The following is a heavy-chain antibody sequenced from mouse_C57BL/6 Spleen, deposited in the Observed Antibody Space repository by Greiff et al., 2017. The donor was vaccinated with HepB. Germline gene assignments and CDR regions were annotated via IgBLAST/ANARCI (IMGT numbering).Heavy chain of an antibody. CDR3: SRRRTGTEADY. Sequence: VQLQESGAELVRPGTSVKMSCKASGYTFTNYWIGWVKQRPGHGLEWIGDINPGGGYTNYNEKFKGKATLTADKSSSTAYMQFSSLTSEDSAVYYCSRRRTGTEADYWGQGTTLTVSS. V-gene: IGHV1-63*01. CDR2: INPGGGYT. D-gene: IGHD4-1*01. CDR1: GYTFTNYW. J-gene: IGHJ2*01.